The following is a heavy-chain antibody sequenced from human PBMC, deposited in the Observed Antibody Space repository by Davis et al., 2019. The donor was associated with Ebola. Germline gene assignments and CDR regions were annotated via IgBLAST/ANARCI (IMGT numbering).Heavy chain of an antibody. CDR2: INAGNGNT. V-gene: IGHV1-3*01. Sequence: ASVKVSCKASGYTFTSYAMHWVRQAPGQRLEWMGWINAGNGNTKYSQKFQGRVTMTRDTSISTAYMELSRLRSDDTAVYYCARIELWFGETYAFDIWGQGTMVTVSS. D-gene: IGHD3-10*01. J-gene: IGHJ3*02. CDR1: GYTFTSYA. CDR3: ARIELWFGETYAFDI.